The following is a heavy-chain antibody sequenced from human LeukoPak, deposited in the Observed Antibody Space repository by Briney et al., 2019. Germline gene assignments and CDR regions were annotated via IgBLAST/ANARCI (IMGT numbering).Heavy chain of an antibody. Sequence: GGSLRLSCAASGLTFSSNWMHWVRHAPGKGLVWVSRINSDGTSTSYADSVKGRFTISRDNAKNTLYLQMNSLRAEDTAVYYCARGGGIVGATWPSLVDYWGQGTLVTVSS. CDR2: INSDGTST. CDR3: ARGGGIVGATWPSLVDY. D-gene: IGHD1-26*01. J-gene: IGHJ4*02. CDR1: GLTFSSNW. V-gene: IGHV3-74*01.